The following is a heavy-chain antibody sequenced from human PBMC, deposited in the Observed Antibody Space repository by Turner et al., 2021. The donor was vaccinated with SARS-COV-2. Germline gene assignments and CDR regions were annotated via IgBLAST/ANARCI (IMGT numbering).Heavy chain of an antibody. J-gene: IGHJ6*02. CDR1: GGTFSTYA. CDR3: ARVVGGFGELGYYYYYGMDV. CDR2: IIPSLGKA. Sequence: QVQLVQSGAEVKKPGSSVKVSCKASGGTFSTYAISWVRQAPGQGLEWVGWIIPSLGKANYAQKFQGRVTITADNTTSTAYMGMSRLRSEDTAGYYCARVVGGFGELGYYYYYGMDVWGQGTTVTVSS. D-gene: IGHD3-10*01. V-gene: IGHV1-69*10.